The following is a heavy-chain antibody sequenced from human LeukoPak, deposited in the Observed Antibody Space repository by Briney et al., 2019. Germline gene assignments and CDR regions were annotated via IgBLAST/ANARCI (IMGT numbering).Heavy chain of an antibody. J-gene: IGHJ4*02. CDR1: VFTLSSYA. CDR2: ISGSGGTT. CDR3: SKDLRQSGSYSKFDY. D-gene: IGHD1-26*01. V-gene: IGHV3-23*01. Sequence: GGSLRLSCAASVFTLSSYAMSWVPKAPGKGREWVTSISGSGGTTYYADSVKGRFTISRDSSKNTLYLQMISLRAEDTAVYYVSKDLRQSGSYSKFDYWGQGTLVTVSS.